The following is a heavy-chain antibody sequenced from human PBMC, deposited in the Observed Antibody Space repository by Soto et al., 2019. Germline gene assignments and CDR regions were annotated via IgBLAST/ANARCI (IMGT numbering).Heavy chain of an antibody. CDR1: GFTFSNYA. Sequence: SLRLSCAASGFTFSNYAMSWVRQAPGKGLEWVSTISVTGSSTYYADSVKGRFTISRDNSKNTLYLQMSSLRAEDTAVYYCATETSGYSSSWYWDYWGQGTLVTVSS. CDR3: ATETSGYSSSWYWDY. V-gene: IGHV3-23*01. CDR2: ISVTGSST. D-gene: IGHD6-13*01. J-gene: IGHJ4*02.